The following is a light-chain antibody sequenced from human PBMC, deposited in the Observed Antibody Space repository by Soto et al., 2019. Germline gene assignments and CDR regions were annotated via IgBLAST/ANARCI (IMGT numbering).Light chain of an antibody. Sequence: VIWMTPCPSLLSACTLHIVNITFRLSQGISSYLACYQQKPGKAPEVLIYDASTLESGVPSRFSGSGSGTDFTLTISSLQPEDFATYYCQQSYSTPRTFGQGTKVDIK. J-gene: IGKJ1*01. V-gene: IGKV1D-8*03. CDR3: QQSYSTPRT. CDR2: DAS. CDR1: QGISSY.